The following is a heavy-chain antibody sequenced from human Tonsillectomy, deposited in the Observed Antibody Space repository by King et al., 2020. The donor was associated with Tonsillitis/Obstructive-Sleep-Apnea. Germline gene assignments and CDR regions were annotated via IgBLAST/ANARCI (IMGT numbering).Heavy chain of an antibody. D-gene: IGHD3-10*01. CDR1: GGSISSSSYY. V-gene: IGHV4-39*01. CDR3: TRITMVRGAGLFDY. CDR2: IYYSGST. J-gene: IGHJ4*02. Sequence: QLQESGPGLVKPSETLSLTCTVSGGSISSSSYYWGWIRQPPGKGLEWIGSIYYSGSTYYNPSLKSRVTISVDTSKNQFSLKLSSVTAADTAVYYCTRITMVRGAGLFDYWGQGTLVTVSS.